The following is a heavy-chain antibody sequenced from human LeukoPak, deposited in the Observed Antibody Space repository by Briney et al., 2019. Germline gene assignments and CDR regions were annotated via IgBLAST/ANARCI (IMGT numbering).Heavy chain of an antibody. CDR3: AKGYCSSTSCSYYYYYGMDV. D-gene: IGHD2-2*01. Sequence: SGTLSLTCTVSGGSISSSSYYWGWIRQPPGKGLEWIGSIYYSGSTYYNPSLKSRVTISVDTSKNQFSLKLSSVTAADTAVYYCAKGYCSSTSCSYYYYYGMDVWGQGTTVTVSS. V-gene: IGHV4-39*01. J-gene: IGHJ6*02. CDR2: IYYSGST. CDR1: GGSISSSSYY.